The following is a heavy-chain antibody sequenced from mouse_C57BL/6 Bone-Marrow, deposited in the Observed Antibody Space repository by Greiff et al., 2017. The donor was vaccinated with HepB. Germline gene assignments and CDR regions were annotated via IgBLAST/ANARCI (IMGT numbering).Heavy chain of an antibody. J-gene: IGHJ1*03. D-gene: IGHD2-1*01. CDR1: GYAFSSSW. CDR2: IYPGDGDT. Sequence: QVQLQQSGPELVKPGASVKISCKASGYAFSSSWMNWVKQRPGKGLEWIGRIYPGDGDTNYNGKFKGNATLTADKSSSTAYMQLSSLTSEDSAVYFCARSGSYGNSWYFDVWGTGTTVTVSS. CDR3: ARSGSYGNSWYFDV. V-gene: IGHV1-82*01.